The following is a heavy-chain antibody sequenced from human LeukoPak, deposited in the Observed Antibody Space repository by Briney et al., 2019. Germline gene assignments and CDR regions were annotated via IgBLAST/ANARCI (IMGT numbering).Heavy chain of an antibody. CDR1: GFTFSSYA. V-gene: IGHV3-23*01. D-gene: IGHD3-22*01. CDR3: AKDTHDTSGDSGYYFDY. J-gene: IGHJ4*02. CDR2: ISGSGGST. Sequence: GGSLRLSCAASGFTFSSYAMSWVRQAPGKGLEWVAAISGSGGSTYYADSVKGRFTISRDNSKNTLYLQMNSLRAEDTAVYYCAKDTHDTSGDSGYYFDYWGQGLLVTVSS.